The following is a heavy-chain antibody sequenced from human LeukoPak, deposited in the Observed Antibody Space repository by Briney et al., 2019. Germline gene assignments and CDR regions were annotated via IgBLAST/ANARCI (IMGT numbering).Heavy chain of an antibody. D-gene: IGHD3-22*01. CDR2: INPSGGST. CDR3: ARESLYDSSGYYFGY. J-gene: IGHJ4*02. Sequence: GASVKVSCKASGYTFTSYYMHWVRQAPGQGLEWMGIINPSGGSTSYAQRFQGRVTMTRDTSTSTVYMELSSLRSEDTAVYYCARESLYDSSGYYFGYWGQGTLVTVSS. CDR1: GYTFTSYY. V-gene: IGHV1-46*01.